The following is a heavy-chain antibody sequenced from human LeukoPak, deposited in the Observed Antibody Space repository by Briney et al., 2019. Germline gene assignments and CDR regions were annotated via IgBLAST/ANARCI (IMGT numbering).Heavy chain of an antibody. CDR1: GFTFSSYG. J-gene: IGHJ4*02. D-gene: IGHD6-13*01. CDR2: IWFDGSNK. V-gene: IGHV3-33*01. Sequence: PGGSLRLSCAASGFTFSSYGMHWVRQAPGKGLEWVAVIWFDGSNKYYADSVKGRFTISRDNSKNMLYLQMNSLRAEDTGIYYCARGIAAVGGWGQRTLVTVSS. CDR3: ARGIAAVGG.